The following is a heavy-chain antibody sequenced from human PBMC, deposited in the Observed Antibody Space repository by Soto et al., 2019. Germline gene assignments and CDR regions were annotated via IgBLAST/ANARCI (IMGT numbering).Heavy chain of an antibody. CDR3: AREPCSTIGCYNSDYYYGMDV. CDR1: GGTFSTSA. D-gene: IGHD2-2*02. J-gene: IGHJ6*02. V-gene: IGHV1-69*01. CDR2: IIPFLGAS. Sequence: QVQLVQSGAEVKKPGSSVKVSCKASGGTFSTSALAWVRQAPGQGLEWMGGIIPFLGASTYAQKFQGRVTITADDSTSTATMELSSMRSEDTAVYFCAREPCSTIGCYNSDYYYGMDVWGQGTTVTVSS.